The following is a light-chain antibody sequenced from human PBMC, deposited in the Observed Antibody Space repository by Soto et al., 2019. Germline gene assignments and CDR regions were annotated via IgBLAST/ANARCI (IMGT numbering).Light chain of an antibody. CDR1: QSLLYRDGNTY. J-gene: IGKJ1*01. CDR2: KVS. V-gene: IGKV2-30*01. Sequence: DVVMTQSPLSLPVTLGQPASISCRSSQSLLYRDGNTYLSWLQQRPAQSPRRLIYKVSIRDSGVPDRFSGSWACTDVILKIIRVEAEDVWVYYCIQGTYWPPRTFGQGTKMEIK. CDR3: IQGTYWPPRT.